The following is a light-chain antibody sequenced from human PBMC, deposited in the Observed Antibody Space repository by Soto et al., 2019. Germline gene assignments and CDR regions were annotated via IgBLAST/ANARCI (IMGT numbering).Light chain of an antibody. J-gene: IGLJ1*01. CDR2: EGS. Sequence: QSVLTQPASVSGSLEQSITISCTGTSSDVGSYNLVSWYQQHPGKAPKLMIYEGSKRPSGVSNRSSGSKSGNTASLTISGLQAEDEADYYCCSYAGSRYYVFGTGTKVTVL. CDR3: CSYAGSRYYV. V-gene: IGLV2-23*01. CDR1: SSDVGSYNL.